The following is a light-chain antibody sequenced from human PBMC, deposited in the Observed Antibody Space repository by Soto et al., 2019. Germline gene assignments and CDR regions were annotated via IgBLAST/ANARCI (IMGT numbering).Light chain of an antibody. CDR2: DVT. J-gene: IGLJ3*02. Sequence: LTQPRSVSGSPGQSVTISCTGTNSDIGNYNYVSWYQQHPGKAPKVMIYDVTKRPSGVPDRFSGSTSGNTASLTISGLQAEDEADYYCCSYPGSHTWVFGGGTKVTVL. CDR3: CSYPGSHTWV. CDR1: NSDIGNYNY. V-gene: IGLV2-11*01.